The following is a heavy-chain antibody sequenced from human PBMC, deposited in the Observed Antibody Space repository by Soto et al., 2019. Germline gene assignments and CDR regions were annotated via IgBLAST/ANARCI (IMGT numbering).Heavy chain of an antibody. CDR1: GYTFTSYD. CDR2: MNPNSGNT. Sequence: ASVKVSCKASGYTFTSYDINWVRQATGQGLEWMGWMNPNSGNTGYAQKFQGRVTMTRNTSISTAYMELSSLRSEDTAVYYCARAPHPPDYGDYERGAFDIWGQGTMVTVSS. J-gene: IGHJ3*02. V-gene: IGHV1-8*01. D-gene: IGHD4-17*01. CDR3: ARAPHPPDYGDYERGAFDI.